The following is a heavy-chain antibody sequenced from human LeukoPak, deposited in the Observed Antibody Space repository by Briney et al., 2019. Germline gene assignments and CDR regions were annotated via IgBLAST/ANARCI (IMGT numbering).Heavy chain of an antibody. V-gene: IGHV3-21*01. CDR1: GFSVSGYS. CDR2: ISTTNSYI. Sequence: GGSLRLSCAASGFSVSGYSMHWVRQAPGKGLEWVSSISTTNSYIYYTDSVKGRFAISRDNAKNSLYLQMNSLRAEDTAIYYCTRDQQWLDTEGGFDYWGQGTLVAVSS. J-gene: IGHJ4*02. D-gene: IGHD6-19*01. CDR3: TRDQQWLDTEGGFDY.